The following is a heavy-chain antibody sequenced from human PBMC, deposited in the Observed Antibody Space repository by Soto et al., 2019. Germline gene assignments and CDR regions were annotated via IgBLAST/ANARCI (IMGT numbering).Heavy chain of an antibody. D-gene: IGHD6-13*01. CDR2: IYYSGST. CDR3: ARGAAAYYYYYMDV. V-gene: IGHV4-59*01. J-gene: IGHJ6*03. Sequence: SETLSLTCTVSGGSISSYYWSWIRQPPGKGLEWIGYIYYSGSTNYNPSLKSRVTISVDTSKNQFSLKLSSVTAADTAVYYCARGAAAYYYYYMDVWGKGTTVTVSS. CDR1: GGSISSYY.